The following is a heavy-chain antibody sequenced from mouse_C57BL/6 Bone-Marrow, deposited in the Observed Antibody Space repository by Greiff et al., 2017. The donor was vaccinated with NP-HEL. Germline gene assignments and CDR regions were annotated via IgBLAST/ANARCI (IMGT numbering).Heavy chain of an antibody. CDR1: GFNIKDDY. Sequence: VQLQQSGAELVRPGASVKLSCTASGFNIKDDYMHWVKQRPEQGLEWIGWIDPENGDTEYASKFQGKATITADTSSNTAYLQLSSLTSEYTAVYYYTLFYGSSYYYYAMDYWGQGTSVTVSS. D-gene: IGHD1-1*01. CDR3: TLFYGSSYYYYAMDY. V-gene: IGHV14-4*01. CDR2: IDPENGDT. J-gene: IGHJ4*01.